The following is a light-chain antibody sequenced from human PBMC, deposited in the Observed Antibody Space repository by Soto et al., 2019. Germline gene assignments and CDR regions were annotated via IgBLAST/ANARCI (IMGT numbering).Light chain of an antibody. CDR2: DAS. V-gene: IGKV1-5*01. CDR1: QSISSW. Sequence: DIQMTQSPSTLSASVGDRVTITCRASQSISSWLAWYQQKPGKAPKLLIYDASSLESGVPSRFSGSGSGTEFTLTISSLQPDDFATYYCQQYNSYPWTFGQGTQGEIK. CDR3: QQYNSYPWT. J-gene: IGKJ1*01.